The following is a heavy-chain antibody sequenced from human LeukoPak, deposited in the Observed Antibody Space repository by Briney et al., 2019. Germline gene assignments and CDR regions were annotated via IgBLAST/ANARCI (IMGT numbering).Heavy chain of an antibody. D-gene: IGHD3-3*01. CDR3: ARDSTREQLRFLEWLPTSGDVDAFDI. CDR2: IWYDGSKT. Sequence: GGSLRLSCAASGFIFSSYGMHWVRQAPGKGLEWVALIWYDGSKTYYADSVRGRFTISRDNSKNSLYLQMNSLRAEDTAVYYCARDSTREQLRFLEWLPTSGDVDAFDIWGQGTMVTVSS. CDR1: GFIFSSYG. V-gene: IGHV3-33*01. J-gene: IGHJ3*02.